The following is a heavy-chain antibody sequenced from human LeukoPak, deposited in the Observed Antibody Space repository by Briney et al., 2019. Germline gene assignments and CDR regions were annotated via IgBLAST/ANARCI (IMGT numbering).Heavy chain of an antibody. CDR1: GYTFTSYG. CDR2: ISAYNGNT. J-gene: IGHJ4*02. CDR3: ARDCSSTSCYASNFDY. V-gene: IGHV1-18*01. Sequence: GASVKVSCKASGYTFTSYGISWVRQAPGQGLEWMGWISAYNGNTNYAQKLQGRVTMTTDTSTSTAYMELRSLRSDDTAVYYCARDCSSTSCYASNFDYWGQGTLVTVSS. D-gene: IGHD2-2*01.